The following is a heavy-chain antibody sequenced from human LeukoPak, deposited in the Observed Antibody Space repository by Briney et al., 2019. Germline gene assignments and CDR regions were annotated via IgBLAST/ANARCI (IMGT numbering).Heavy chain of an antibody. V-gene: IGHV1-69*05. CDR2: IIPIFGTA. D-gene: IGHD3-10*01. CDR1: GGTFGSYA. CDR3: ERGVSGFGELLYYFDY. Sequence: SVKVSCKASGGTFGSYAISWVRQAPGQGLEWMGRIIPIFGTANYAQKFQGRVTITTDESTSTAYMELSSLRSEDTAVYYCERGVSGFGELLYYFDYWGQGTLVTVSS. J-gene: IGHJ4*02.